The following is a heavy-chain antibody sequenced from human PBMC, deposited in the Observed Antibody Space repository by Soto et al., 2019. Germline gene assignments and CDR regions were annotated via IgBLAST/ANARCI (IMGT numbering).Heavy chain of an antibody. D-gene: IGHD2-2*01. J-gene: IGHJ5*02. Sequence: QVQLVESGGGVVQPGRSLRLSCAASGFTFSSYGMHWVRQAPGKGLEWVAVISYDGSNKYYADSVKGRFTISRDNSKNTLYLQMNSLRAEDTAVYYCAKGGPAAMGGRFDPWGQGTLVTVSS. CDR2: ISYDGSNK. CDR3: AKGGPAAMGGRFDP. CDR1: GFTFSSYG. V-gene: IGHV3-30*18.